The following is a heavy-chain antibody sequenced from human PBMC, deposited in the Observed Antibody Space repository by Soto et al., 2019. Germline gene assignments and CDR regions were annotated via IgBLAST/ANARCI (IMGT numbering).Heavy chain of an antibody. J-gene: IGHJ6*02. CDR3: ARYCNSTTCIKYHYYAMEL. V-gene: IGHV1-69*13. D-gene: IGHD2-2*01. CDR1: GGTVFSYY. Sequence: VKVPCKPSGGTVFSYYISWGRQAPGQRREWMGGIIPFFGSPNYDQKFQGRVTITADESTSTAYMELTSWRSEDTAVYYCARYCNSTTCIKYHYYAMELWGQGPKVPVYS. CDR2: IIPFFGSP.